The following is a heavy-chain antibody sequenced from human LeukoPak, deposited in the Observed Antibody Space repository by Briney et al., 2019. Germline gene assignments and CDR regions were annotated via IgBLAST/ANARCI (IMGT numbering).Heavy chain of an antibody. J-gene: IGHJ4*02. CDR3: ARVLRSSRSARVLEGNFDY. Sequence: GASVKVSCKASGYTFTSYGISWVRQAPGQGLEWMGWISAYNGNSNYAQKFQGRVTMTTDTSTSTGYMELRSLRSDDTAVYYCARVLRSSRSARVLEGNFDYWGQGTLVTVSS. D-gene: IGHD6-6*01. V-gene: IGHV1-18*01. CDR1: GYTFTSYG. CDR2: ISAYNGNS.